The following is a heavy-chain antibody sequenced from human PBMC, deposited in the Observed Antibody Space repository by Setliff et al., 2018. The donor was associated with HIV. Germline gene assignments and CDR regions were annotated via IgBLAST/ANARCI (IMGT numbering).Heavy chain of an antibody. CDR3: ARGMDYYDTSGYYQYYFDY. CDR1: GYSFTDYY. Sequence: ASVKVSCKASGYSFTDYYIHWVRQAPGQGLEWMGWINPKSDGTNYAQKFQGWITMTRDTAISTAYMELSRLRSDDTAVYYCARGMDYYDTSGYYQYYFDYWGQGTLVTVSS. CDR2: INPKSDGT. V-gene: IGHV1-2*04. J-gene: IGHJ4*02. D-gene: IGHD3-22*01.